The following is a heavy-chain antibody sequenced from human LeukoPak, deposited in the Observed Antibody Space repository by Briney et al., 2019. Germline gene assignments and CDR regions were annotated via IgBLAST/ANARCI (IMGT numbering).Heavy chain of an antibody. CDR2: ISGSGGST. CDR1: GFTFSGYG. J-gene: IGHJ5*02. CDR3: AKQGSWHRSWFDP. D-gene: IGHD6-13*01. Sequence: GGSLRLSCAASGFTFSGYGMSWVRQAPGKGLEWVSAISGSGGSTYYADSVKGRFTISRDNSKNTLYLQMNSLRAEDTAVYYCAKQGSWHRSWFDPWGQGTLVTVSS. V-gene: IGHV3-23*01.